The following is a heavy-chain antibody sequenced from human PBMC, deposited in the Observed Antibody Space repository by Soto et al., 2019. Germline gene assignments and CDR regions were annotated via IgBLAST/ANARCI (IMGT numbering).Heavy chain of an antibody. CDR3: ARDLPYYYDSSGYEY. CDR1: GYTFTGYY. D-gene: IGHD3-22*01. Sequence: ASVKVSCKASGYTFTGYYMHWVRQAPGQGLEWMGWINPNSGGTNYAQKFQGRVTITRDTSASTAYMELSSLRSEDTAVYYCARDLPYYYDSSGYEYWGRGTLVTVSS. CDR2: INPNSGGT. J-gene: IGHJ4*02. V-gene: IGHV1-2*02.